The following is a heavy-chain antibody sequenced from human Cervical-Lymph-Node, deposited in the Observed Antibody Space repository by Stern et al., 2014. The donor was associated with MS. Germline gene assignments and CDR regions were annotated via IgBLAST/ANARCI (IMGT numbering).Heavy chain of an antibody. CDR3: ARVGSGSGSHY. Sequence: VQLVESGAEVKKPGASVKVSCKASGYTFTRYYVHWVRQAPGPGLEWMGIINPIGGRTNYTQRFQGRVTMTRDTSTSTVYMEMSSLRSEDTAVYYCARVGSGSGSHYWGQGTLVTVSS. J-gene: IGHJ4*02. CDR1: GYTFTRYY. D-gene: IGHD3-10*01. V-gene: IGHV1-46*01. CDR2: INPIGGRT.